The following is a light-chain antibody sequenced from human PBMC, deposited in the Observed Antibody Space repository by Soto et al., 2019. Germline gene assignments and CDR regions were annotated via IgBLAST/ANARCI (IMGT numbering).Light chain of an antibody. CDR2: DAS. J-gene: IGKJ1*01. CDR3: QQRSNWPLT. Sequence: EVVLTQSPGTLSLSPGESATLSCRASQSVSSYFAWYQQKPGQAPRLLIYDASNRATGIPARFSGSGSGTDFTLTISSLEPEDFAVYYCQQRSNWPLTFGQGTKV. V-gene: IGKV3-11*01. CDR1: QSVSSY.